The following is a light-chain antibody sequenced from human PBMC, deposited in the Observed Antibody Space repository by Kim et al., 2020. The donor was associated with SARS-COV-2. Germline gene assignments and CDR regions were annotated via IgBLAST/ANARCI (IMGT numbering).Light chain of an antibody. V-gene: IGLV3-1*01. CDR2: QDK. J-gene: IGLJ3*02. CDR3: QAWDSSTNWV. CDR1: KLGDKY. Sequence: SYELTQPPSVSVSPGQTASITCSGDKLGDKYVCWYQQKPGQSPVLVIYQDKKRPSGIPERFSASNSGNTATLTISGTQAIDESDYYCQAWDSSTNWVFGGGTKLTVL.